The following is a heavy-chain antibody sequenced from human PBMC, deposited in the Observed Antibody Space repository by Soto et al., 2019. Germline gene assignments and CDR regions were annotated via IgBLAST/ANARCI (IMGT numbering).Heavy chain of an antibody. CDR3: AHIVVAGLGYYFDY. J-gene: IGHJ4*02. V-gene: IGHV2-5*02. Sequence: QITLKESGTPLVKPTQTLTLTCTFSGFSLSSTRMAVGWIRQPPGKALEWLALIYWDDDKRYSPFLKSRLTIPKDTSKNQVVLTMSNMDPVDTARYYCAHIVVAGLGYYFDYWGQGTLVTVSS. CDR1: GFSLSSTRMA. D-gene: IGHD6-19*01. CDR2: IYWDDDK.